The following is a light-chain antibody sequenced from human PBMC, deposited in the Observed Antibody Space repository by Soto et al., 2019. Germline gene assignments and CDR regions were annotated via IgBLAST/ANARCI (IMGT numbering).Light chain of an antibody. CDR3: QSYDSSLSGVV. Sequence: QSVVTQPPSVSGAPGQRVTISCTGTSSNIGAGYDVHWYQHLPGTAPKLLIYGNTIRPSGVPDRFSGSKSGTSASLAITGLQAEDEADYYCQSYDSSLSGVVFGGGTKVTVL. V-gene: IGLV1-40*01. J-gene: IGLJ2*01. CDR1: SSNIGAGYD. CDR2: GNT.